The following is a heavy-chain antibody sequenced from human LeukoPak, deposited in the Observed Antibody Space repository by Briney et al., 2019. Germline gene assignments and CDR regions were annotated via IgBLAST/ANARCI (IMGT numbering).Heavy chain of an antibody. V-gene: IGHV1-69*05. D-gene: IGHD3-3*01. Sequence: ASVKVSCKASGGTFSNYAISWVRQAPGQGLEWMGGIIPIFGTANYAQKFQGRVTITTDESTSTAYMELSSLRSEDTAVYYCARVEKSHYDSLYYMDVWGKGTTVTVSS. J-gene: IGHJ6*03. CDR3: ARVEKSHYDSLYYMDV. CDR1: GGTFSNYA. CDR2: IIPIFGTA.